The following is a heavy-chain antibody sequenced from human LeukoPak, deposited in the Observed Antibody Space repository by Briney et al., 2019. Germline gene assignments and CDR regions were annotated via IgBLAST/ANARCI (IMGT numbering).Heavy chain of an antibody. V-gene: IGHV3-23*01. CDR3: AKAALYRSGSYYAYYFDF. CDR1: GFTVSSNY. Sequence: GGSLRLSCAASGFTVSSNYMSWVRQAPGKGLEWVSGISGSGNRTYYADSVKGRFTISRDNSKNTLYLQMNSLRAEDTAIYYCAKAALYRSGSYYAYYFDFWGQGTLVTVSS. CDR2: ISGSGNRT. J-gene: IGHJ4*02. D-gene: IGHD3-10*01.